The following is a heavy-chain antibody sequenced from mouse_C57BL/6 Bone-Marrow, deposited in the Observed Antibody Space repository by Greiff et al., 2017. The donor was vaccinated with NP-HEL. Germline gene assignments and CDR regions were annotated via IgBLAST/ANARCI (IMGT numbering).Heavy chain of an antibody. CDR2: IYPRSGNT. CDR3: ARNYGSSPPWFAY. J-gene: IGHJ3*01. CDR1: GYTFTGYG. D-gene: IGHD1-1*01. V-gene: IGHV1-81*01. Sequence: VQRVESGAELARPGASVKLSCKASGYTFTGYGISWVKQRTGQGLEWIGEIYPRSGNTYYNEKFKGKATLTADKSSSTAYMELRSLTSEDSAVYFCARNYGSSPPWFAYWGQGTLVAVSA.